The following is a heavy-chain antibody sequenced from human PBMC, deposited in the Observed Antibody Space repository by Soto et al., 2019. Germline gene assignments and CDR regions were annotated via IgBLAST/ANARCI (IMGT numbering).Heavy chain of an antibody. CDR3: SLCPGTKIDEAPN. D-gene: IGHD3-22*01. Sequence: EGSLRLCCAASGFTFSSYWMHWVRQAPGKGLVWVSRINSDGSSTSYADSVKGRFTISRDNAKNTLYLPMNSLRAEDMAVYFFSLCPGTKIDEAPNWGQRTPDPVSS. J-gene: IGHJ4*02. CDR1: GFTFSSYW. V-gene: IGHV3-74*01. CDR2: INSDGSST.